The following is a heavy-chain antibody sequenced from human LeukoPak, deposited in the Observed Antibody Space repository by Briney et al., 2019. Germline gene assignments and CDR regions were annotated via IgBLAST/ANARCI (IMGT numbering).Heavy chain of an antibody. D-gene: IGHD6-13*01. CDR1: GFTFSSYA. Sequence: GGSLRLSCAASGFTFSSYAMHRVRQVPDTGLEWVAVISYDGSIKYYADSVKGRFTISRDNSKNTLYLQMSSLRTEDTAVYYCARVLYSGSWYLGFWGQGTLVTVSS. V-gene: IGHV3-30-3*01. CDR3: ARVLYSGSWYLGF. J-gene: IGHJ4*02. CDR2: ISYDGSIK.